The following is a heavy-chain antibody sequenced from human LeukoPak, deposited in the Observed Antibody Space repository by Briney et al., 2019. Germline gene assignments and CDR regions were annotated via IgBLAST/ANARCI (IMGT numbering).Heavy chain of an antibody. CDR3: AIPFSNGYSDY. CDR2: INPSGGST. J-gene: IGHJ4*02. D-gene: IGHD3-22*01. V-gene: IGHV1-46*01. Sequence: GASVKVSCKASGYTFTSYYMHWVRQAPGQGLEWMGTINPSGGSTSYAQKFQGRVTMTRDTSTSTVYMELSSLRSEDTAVYYRAIPFSNGYSDYWGQGTLVTVSS. CDR1: GYTFTSYY.